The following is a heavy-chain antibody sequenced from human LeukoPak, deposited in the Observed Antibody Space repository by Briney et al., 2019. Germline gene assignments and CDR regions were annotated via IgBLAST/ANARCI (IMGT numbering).Heavy chain of an antibody. CDR1: GGSISSSSYY. J-gene: IGHJ3*02. D-gene: IGHD3-22*01. Sequence: SETLSLTCTVSGGSISSSSYYWGWIRQPPGKGLEWIRSIYYSGSAYDNPSLKSRVTISVDTSKNQFSLKLSSVTAADTAVYYCARAPITMIVVVIGDAFDIWGQGTMVTVSS. CDR2: IYYSGSA. CDR3: ARAPITMIVVVIGDAFDI. V-gene: IGHV4-39*07.